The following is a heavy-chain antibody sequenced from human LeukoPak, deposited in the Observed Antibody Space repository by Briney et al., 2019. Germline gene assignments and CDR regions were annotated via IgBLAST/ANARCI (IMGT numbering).Heavy chain of an antibody. D-gene: IGHD3-10*01. CDR3: AREEDYYRSETQNAFDI. CDR1: GFTFSTYN. V-gene: IGHV3-21*01. Sequence: GGSLRLSCAASGFTFSTYNMNWVRQAPGKGLEWVSFISSSSRYIYYADSVKGRFTISRDNAKNSLYLQMNTLRAEDTAVYYCAREEDYYRSETQNAFDIWGQGTMVTVSS. CDR2: ISSSSRYI. J-gene: IGHJ3*02.